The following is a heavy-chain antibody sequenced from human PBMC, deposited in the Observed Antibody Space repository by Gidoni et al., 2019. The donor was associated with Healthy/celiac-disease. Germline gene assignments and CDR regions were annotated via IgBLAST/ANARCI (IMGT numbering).Heavy chain of an antibody. CDR3: ASAVKAVAGYTKGYWFDP. D-gene: IGHD6-19*01. V-gene: IGHV4-34*01. CDR1: GGSFSGYY. Sequence: QVQLQQWGAGLLKPSETLSLTCAVYGGSFSGYYWSWIRQPPGKGLEWIGEINHSGSTNYNPSLKSRVTISVDTSKNQFSLKLSSVTAADTAVYYCASAVKAVAGYTKGYWFDPWGQGTLVTVSS. CDR2: INHSGST. J-gene: IGHJ5*02.